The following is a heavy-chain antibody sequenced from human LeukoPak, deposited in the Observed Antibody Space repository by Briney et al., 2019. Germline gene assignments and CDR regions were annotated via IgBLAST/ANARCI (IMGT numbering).Heavy chain of an antibody. CDR3: ARASSGYYHFDY. CDR2: INSDGSST. D-gene: IGHD3-22*01. J-gene: IGHJ4*02. Sequence: GGSLRLSCAASGFTFSSYWMHWVRQAPGEGLVWVSRINSDGSSTSYADSVKGRFTISRDNAKSTLYLQMNSLRAEDTAVYYCARASSGYYHFDYWGQGTLVTVSS. CDR1: GFTFSSYW. V-gene: IGHV3-74*01.